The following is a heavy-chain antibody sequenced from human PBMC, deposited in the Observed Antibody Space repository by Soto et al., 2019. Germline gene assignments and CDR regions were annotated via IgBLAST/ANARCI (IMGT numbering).Heavy chain of an antibody. D-gene: IGHD3-9*01. CDR2: IYYSGST. J-gene: IGHJ5*02. CDR1: GGSISSGGYY. V-gene: IGHV4-31*03. Sequence: SETLSLTCTVSGGSISSGGYYWSWIRQHPGKGLEWIGYIYYSGSTYYNPSLKSRVTISVDTSKNQFSLKLSSVTAADTAVYYCARGGTYYDILTGYSLGPYNWFDPWGQGTLVTVSS. CDR3: ARGGTYYDILTGYSLGPYNWFDP.